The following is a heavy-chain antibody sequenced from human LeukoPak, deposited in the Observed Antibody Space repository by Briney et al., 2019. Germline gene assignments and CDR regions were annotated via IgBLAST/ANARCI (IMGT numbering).Heavy chain of an antibody. CDR2: ISYDGSNK. V-gene: IGHV3-30-3*01. D-gene: IGHD2-15*01. CDR1: GFTFSSYA. Sequence: GGSLRLSCAASGFTFSSYAMHWVRQAPGKGLEWVAVISYDGSNKYYADSVKGRFTISRDNSKNTLYLQMNSLRAEDTAVYYCARDGAVVAAVGYYYGMDVWGQGTTVTVSS. CDR3: ARDGAVVAAVGYYYGMDV. J-gene: IGHJ6*02.